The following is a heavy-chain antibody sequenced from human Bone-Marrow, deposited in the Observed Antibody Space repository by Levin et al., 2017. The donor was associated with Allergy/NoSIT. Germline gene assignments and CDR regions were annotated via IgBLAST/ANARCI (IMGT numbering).Heavy chain of an antibody. V-gene: IGHV4-59*01. CDR2: LYYSGST. J-gene: IGHJ3*02. CDR3: ARYSTTWSPDAFDI. Sequence: SQTLSLTCTVSGGSINSYYWGWIRQPPGKGLECIAYLYYSGSTNYIPSLKGRVTISVDTSKNQFSLKLNSLTAADTAVYYCARYSTTWSPDAFDIWGQGTMVTVSS. CDR1: GGSINSYY. D-gene: IGHD2-21*01.